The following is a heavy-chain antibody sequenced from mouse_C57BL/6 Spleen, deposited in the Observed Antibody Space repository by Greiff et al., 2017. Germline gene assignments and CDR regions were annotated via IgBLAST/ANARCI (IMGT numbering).Heavy chain of an antibody. CDR2: IDPEDGET. J-gene: IGHJ1*03. CDR1: GFNIKDYY. CDR3: AREVYYYGSSPYWYFDV. Sequence: DVKLQESGAELVKPGASVKLSCTASGFNIKDYYMHWVKQRTEQGLEWIGRIDPEDGETKYAPKFQGKATITADTSSNTAYLQLSSLTSEDTAVYYCAREVYYYGSSPYWYFDVWGTGTTVTVSS. D-gene: IGHD1-1*01. V-gene: IGHV14-2*01.